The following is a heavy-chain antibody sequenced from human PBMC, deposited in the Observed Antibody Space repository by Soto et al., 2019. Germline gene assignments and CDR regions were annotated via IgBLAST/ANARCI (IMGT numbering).Heavy chain of an antibody. CDR1: GFTFSSYG. D-gene: IGHD4-4*01. CDR3: AKVRSNYDFVVFDY. CDR2: ISYDGSNK. J-gene: IGHJ4*02. V-gene: IGHV3-30*18. Sequence: PGGSLRLSCAASGFTFSSYGMHWVRQAPGKGLEWVAVISYDGSNKYYADSVKGRFTISRDNSKNTLYLQMNSLRAEDTAVYYCAKVRSNYDFVVFDYWGQGTLVTVSS.